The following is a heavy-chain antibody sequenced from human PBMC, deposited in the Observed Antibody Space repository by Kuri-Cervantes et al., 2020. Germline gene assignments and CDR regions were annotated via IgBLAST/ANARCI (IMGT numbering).Heavy chain of an antibody. D-gene: IGHD1-14*01. CDR2: IKQDGSEK. J-gene: IGHJ6*02. CDR1: GFTFSSYW. Sequence: GESLKISCAASGFTFSSYWMSWVRQAPGKGLEWVANIKQDGSEKYYVDSVKGRFTISRDNAKNSLYLQMNSLRAEDTAVYYSARGFRSRRSWPLGYYYGMDVWGQGTTVTVSS. CDR3: ARGFRSRRSWPLGYYYGMDV. V-gene: IGHV3-7*01.